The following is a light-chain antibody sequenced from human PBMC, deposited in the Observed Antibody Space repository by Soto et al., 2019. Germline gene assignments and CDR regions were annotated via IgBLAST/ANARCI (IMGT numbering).Light chain of an antibody. Sequence: QSALTQPASVSGSPGQSITISCTGTSSDVGAYNYVSWYQQHPGKAPKLMIYEVSNRPSGVSDRFSGSRSGNTASLTNSGLQAEDESDYYCISYTSSSTWVFGGGTKVTVL. CDR1: SSDVGAYNY. CDR2: EVS. V-gene: IGLV2-14*01. CDR3: ISYTSSSTWV. J-gene: IGLJ3*02.